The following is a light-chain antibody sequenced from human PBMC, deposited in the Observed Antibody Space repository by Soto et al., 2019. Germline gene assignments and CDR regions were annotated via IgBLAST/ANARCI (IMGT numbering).Light chain of an antibody. CDR1: SSDVGGYNY. V-gene: IGLV2-14*01. Sequence: QSALTQPASVSGSPGQSITISCTGTSSDVGGYNYVSWYQQPPGKAPKLMIYDVSHRPSGVSNRFSGSKSGNTASLTISGLQAEDEADYYCSSYTTSSTVVFGGGTKLTVL. CDR3: SSYTTSSTVV. CDR2: DVS. J-gene: IGLJ2*01.